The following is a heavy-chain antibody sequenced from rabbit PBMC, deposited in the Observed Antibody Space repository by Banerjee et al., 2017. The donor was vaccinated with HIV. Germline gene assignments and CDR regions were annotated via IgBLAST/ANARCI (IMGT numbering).Heavy chain of an antibody. CDR1: GFSFSSSYY. CDR3: ARVITIPYYFDL. J-gene: IGHJ4*01. V-gene: IGHV1S40*01. CDR2: ITTGRGRT. Sequence: QSLEESGGDLVKPGASLTPTCTASGFSFSSSYYMCWVRQAPGKGLEWIACITTGRGRTYYASWVNGRFSISRSTSLNTVTLQMTSLTAADTATYFCARVITIPYYFDLWGQGTLVTVS. D-gene: IGHD2-1*01.